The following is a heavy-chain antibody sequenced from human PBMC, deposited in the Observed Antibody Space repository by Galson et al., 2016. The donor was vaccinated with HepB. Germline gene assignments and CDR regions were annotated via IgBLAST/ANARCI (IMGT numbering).Heavy chain of an antibody. V-gene: IGHV3-21*01. CDR1: ALTFNTYT. D-gene: IGHD4-17*01. Sequence: SLRLSCAASALTFNTYTMNWVRQAPGKGLEWVSSISNSSTYMYYADSVRGRFTISRDNAKNSLYLQLNSLRAEDTAVYYCARNGGRNYGDYGRFDYWGQGHLVTVAS. J-gene: IGHJ4*02. CDR3: ARNGGRNYGDYGRFDY. CDR2: ISNSSTYM.